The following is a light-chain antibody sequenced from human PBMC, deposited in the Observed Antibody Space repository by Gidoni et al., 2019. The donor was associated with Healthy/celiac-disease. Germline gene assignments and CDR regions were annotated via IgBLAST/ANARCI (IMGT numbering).Light chain of an antibody. CDR3: QQYGSSPPDT. CDR1: QSVSSSY. Sequence: EIVLTQSSGTLSLSPGERATLPCRASQSVSSSYLAWSQQKPGQAPRPLIYGASSRTTGIPDRFSGSGSGTDFTLTISRLEPDDFAVYYCQQYGSSPPDTFGQGTRLEIK. J-gene: IGKJ2*01. V-gene: IGKV3-20*01. CDR2: GAS.